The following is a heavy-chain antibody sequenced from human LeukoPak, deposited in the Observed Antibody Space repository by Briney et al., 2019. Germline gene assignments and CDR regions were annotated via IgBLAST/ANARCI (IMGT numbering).Heavy chain of an antibody. CDR2: IYYSGST. J-gene: IGHJ4*02. V-gene: IGHV4-39*01. Sequence: KPSETLSLTCTVSGGSVSSSSYYWGWIRQPPMKGLEWIGSIYYSGSTEYNLSLKSRVTISVGTSRNQFSLKLSSVTAADTAVYYCARHQSYGSGTYYAPFDNWGQGILVTVSS. D-gene: IGHD3-10*01. CDR1: GGSVSSSSYY. CDR3: ARHQSYGSGTYYAPFDN.